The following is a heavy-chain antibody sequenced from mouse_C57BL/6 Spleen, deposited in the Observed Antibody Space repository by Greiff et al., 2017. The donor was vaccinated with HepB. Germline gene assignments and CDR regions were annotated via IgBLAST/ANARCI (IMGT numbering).Heavy chain of an antibody. V-gene: IGHV1-81*01. CDR3: ARDYGSSSNWEEGFYYAMDY. J-gene: IGHJ4*01. CDR2: IYPRSGNT. Sequence: QVQLQQSGAELARPGASVKLSCKASGYTFTSYGISWVKQRTGQGLEWIGEIYPRSGNTYYNEKFKGKATLTADKSSSTAYMELRSLTSEDSAVYFCARDYGSSSNWEEGFYYAMDYWGQGTSVTVSS. CDR1: GYTFTSYG. D-gene: IGHD1-1*01.